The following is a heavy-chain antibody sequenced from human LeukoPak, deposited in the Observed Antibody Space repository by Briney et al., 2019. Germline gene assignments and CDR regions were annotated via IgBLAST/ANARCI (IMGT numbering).Heavy chain of an antibody. Sequence: ASVKVSCKASGYTFTGYYMHWVRQAPGQGLEWMGWINPNSGGTNYAQKFQGRVTMTRDTSISTAYMVLSRLRSDDTAVYYCARAYCSSTSCYDRGSYYMDVWGKGTTVTVSS. J-gene: IGHJ6*03. V-gene: IGHV1-2*02. CDR3: ARAYCSSTSCYDRGSYYMDV. CDR1: GYTFTGYY. CDR2: INPNSGGT. D-gene: IGHD2-2*01.